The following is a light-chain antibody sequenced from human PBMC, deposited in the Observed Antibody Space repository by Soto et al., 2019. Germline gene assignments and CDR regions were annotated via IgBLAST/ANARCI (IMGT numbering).Light chain of an antibody. J-gene: IGKJ5*01. V-gene: IGKV2-28*01. CDR2: LGS. CDR3: MQALQTPSIT. CDR1: QSLLHSNGYNY. Sequence: DIVMTQSPLSLPVTPGEPASISCRSSQSLLHSNGYNYLDWYLQKPGQSPQLLIYLGSNRASGVPDRFSGGGSGTDFTLKISRVEAEDVGVYYCMQALQTPSITFGQGTRLEIK.